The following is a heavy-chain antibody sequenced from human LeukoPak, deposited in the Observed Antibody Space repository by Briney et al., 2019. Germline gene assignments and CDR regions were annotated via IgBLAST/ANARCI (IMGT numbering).Heavy chain of an antibody. D-gene: IGHD2-2*02. V-gene: IGHV1-69*05. CDR3: AREVVVVPAAIRFNWFDP. Sequence: SVKVSCKASGGTFSSYAISWVRQAPGQGLEWMGGIIPIFGTANYAQKFQGRVTITTDESTSTAYMELSSLRSEDTAVYYCAREVVVVPAAIRFNWFDPWGQGTLVTVSS. J-gene: IGHJ5*02. CDR2: IIPIFGTA. CDR1: GGTFSSYA.